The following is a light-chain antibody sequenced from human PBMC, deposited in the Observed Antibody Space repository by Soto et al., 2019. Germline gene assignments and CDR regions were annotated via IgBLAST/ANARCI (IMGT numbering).Light chain of an antibody. Sequence: QSVLTQPPSVSGAPGQRVTISCTGGRTNIGAGYEVHWYQHLPGTAPKLLMYSNNQRPSGVPDRFSGSKSGTSASLAISGLQSEDEADYYCAAWDDSLNGVVFGGGTKLTVL. CDR1: RTNIGAGYE. V-gene: IGLV1-40*01. CDR2: SNN. CDR3: AAWDDSLNGVV. J-gene: IGLJ2*01.